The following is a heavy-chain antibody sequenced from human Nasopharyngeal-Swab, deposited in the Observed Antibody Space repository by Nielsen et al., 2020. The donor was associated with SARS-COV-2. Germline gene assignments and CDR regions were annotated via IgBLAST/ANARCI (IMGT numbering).Heavy chain of an antibody. CDR2: IYSGDSDT. D-gene: IGHD3-22*01. J-gene: IGHJ3*02. V-gene: IGHV5-51*01. Sequence: GESLKISCKGSGYRFISYWIGWVRQMPGKGLEWMGIIYSGDSDTRYSPSFQGQVTISADKSINTAYLQWSSLKASDTAMYYCARTAIEGGYYRGDAFDIWDQGTMVTVSS. CDR1: GYRFISYW. CDR3: ARTAIEGGYYRGDAFDI.